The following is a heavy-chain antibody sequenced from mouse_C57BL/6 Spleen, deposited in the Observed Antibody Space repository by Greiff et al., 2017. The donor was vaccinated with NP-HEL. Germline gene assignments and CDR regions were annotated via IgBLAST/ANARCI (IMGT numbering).Heavy chain of an antibody. CDR3: AIGYSNGYFDV. CDR2: IDPSDSYT. D-gene: IGHD2-5*01. Sequence: VQLQQPGAELVMPGASVKLSCKASGYTFTSYWMHWVKQRPGQGLEWIGEIDPSDSYTNYNQKFKGKSTLTVDKSSSTAYMQLSSLTSEDSAVYYCAIGYSNGYFDVWGTGTTVTVSS. V-gene: IGHV1-69*01. CDR1: GYTFTSYW. J-gene: IGHJ1*03.